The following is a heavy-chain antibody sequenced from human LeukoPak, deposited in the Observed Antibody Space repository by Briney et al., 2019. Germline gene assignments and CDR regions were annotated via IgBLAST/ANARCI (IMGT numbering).Heavy chain of an antibody. CDR3: ARAMYYYGSGSYEWFDP. CDR2: IYHSGST. V-gene: IGHV4-30-2*01. D-gene: IGHD3-10*01. Sequence: PSETLSLTCAVSGGSISSGGYSWSWIRQPPGKGLEWIGYIYHSGSTYYNPSLKSRVTISVDRSKNQFSLKLSSVTAADTAVYYCARAMYYYGSGSYEWFDPWGQGTLVTVSS. J-gene: IGHJ5*02. CDR1: GGSISSGGYS.